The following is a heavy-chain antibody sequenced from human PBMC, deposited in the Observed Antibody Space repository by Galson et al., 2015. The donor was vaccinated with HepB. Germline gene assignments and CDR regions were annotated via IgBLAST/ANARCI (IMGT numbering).Heavy chain of an antibody. V-gene: IGHV3-30*18. CDR3: AKDSIASSGAGWGMDV. CDR2: ISNRGSGN. Sequence: SQRLSCAASRFTFTRYGMHWVRQAPGKGLEWLAFISNRGSGNHNANSVKGRFTISQDNSRNTLYLQMNSLRPEDTAVYYCAKDSIASSGAGWGMDVWGQGTTVTVSS. J-gene: IGHJ6*02. D-gene: IGHD2-21*01. CDR1: RFTFTRYG.